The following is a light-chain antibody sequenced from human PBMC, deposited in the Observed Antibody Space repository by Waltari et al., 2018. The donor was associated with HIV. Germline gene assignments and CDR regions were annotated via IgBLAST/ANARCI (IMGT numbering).Light chain of an antibody. V-gene: IGLV1-40*01. CDR1: SSNIGAGYD. Sequence: QSVLTQPPSVSGAPGQRVTISCTGSSSNIGAGYDVHWYQQLPGTAPKLLIYGNSNRPSGVPDRISGSKSGTSASLAITGLQAEDEADDYCQSYDSSLSGSGVFGGGTKLTVL. J-gene: IGLJ3*02. CDR3: QSYDSSLSGSGV. CDR2: GNS.